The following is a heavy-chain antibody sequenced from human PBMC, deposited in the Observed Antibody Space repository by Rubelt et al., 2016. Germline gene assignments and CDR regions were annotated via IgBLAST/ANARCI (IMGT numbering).Heavy chain of an antibody. J-gene: IGHJ4*02. D-gene: IGHD6-13*01. CDR1: GFTFSSYS. V-gene: IGHV3-48*01. Sequence: EVQLVESGGGLVQPGGSLRLSCAASGFTFSSYSMNWVRQAPGKGLEWVSYISSSSSTIYYADSVKGRLTISRDNAKNSLYLQMNSLRAEETAVYYCAKEPQISGRQQLTHFDYWGQGTLVTVSS. CDR3: AKEPQISGRQQLTHFDY. CDR2: ISSSSSTI.